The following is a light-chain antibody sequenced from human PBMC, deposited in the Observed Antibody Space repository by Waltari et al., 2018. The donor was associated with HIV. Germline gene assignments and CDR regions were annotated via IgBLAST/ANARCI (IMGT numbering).Light chain of an antibody. V-gene: IGLV1-47*01. CDR2: RNN. CDR1: TSNIGSND. Sequence: SVLTQPPSASGTPGQRVTISCSGSTSNIGSNDVFWSQHLPGAAPKLLIHRNNQRPSGVPGRFSGSASGTSASLAISGLRSEDEADYYCVAWDDSLRGVVFGGGTKVAAL. J-gene: IGLJ2*01. CDR3: VAWDDSLRGVV.